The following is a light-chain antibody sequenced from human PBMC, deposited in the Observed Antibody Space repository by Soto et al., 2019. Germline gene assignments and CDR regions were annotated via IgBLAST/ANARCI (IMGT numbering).Light chain of an antibody. CDR3: SAYTPSNTRQIV. CDR2: DVS. CDR1: SSDVGGYNY. V-gene: IGLV2-14*03. J-gene: IGLJ1*01. Sequence: QSVLTQPASVSGSPGQSITISCTGTSSDVGGYNYVSWYQHHPGKAPKLMIFDVSNRPSAVSNRFSGSKSGNTASLTISGLQPEDEADYYCSAYTPSNTRQIVFGTGTKLTVL.